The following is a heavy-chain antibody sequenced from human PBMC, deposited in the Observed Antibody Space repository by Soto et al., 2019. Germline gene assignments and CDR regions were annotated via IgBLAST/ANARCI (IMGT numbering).Heavy chain of an antibody. CDR3: ARVGVLLYFDWSNNWFDP. CDR1: GGTFSSYT. Sequence: QVQLVQSGAEVKKPGSSVKVSCKASGGTFSSYTISWVRQAPGQGLEWMGRIIPILGIANYAQKFQGRVTSTADKSTSTAYMELSSLRSEDTAVYYCARVGVLLYFDWSNNWFDPWGQEPWSPSPQ. V-gene: IGHV1-69*02. D-gene: IGHD3-9*01. J-gene: IGHJ5*02. CDR2: IIPILGIA.